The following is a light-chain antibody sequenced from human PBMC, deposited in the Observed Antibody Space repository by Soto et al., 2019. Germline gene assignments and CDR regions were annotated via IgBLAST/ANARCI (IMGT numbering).Light chain of an antibody. V-gene: IGLV1-47*01. CDR1: NSNMGRNY. CDR2: RND. J-gene: IGLJ2*01. Sequence: QSVLTQTPSASGTPGQSVTISCSGSNSNMGRNYVYWYQQVPGTAPKLLMYRNDVRPSGVPDRFTGSKSGTSASLAISGLRYEDEADYYCAVWDNSLNGVAFGGGTKLTVL. CDR3: AVWDNSLNGVA.